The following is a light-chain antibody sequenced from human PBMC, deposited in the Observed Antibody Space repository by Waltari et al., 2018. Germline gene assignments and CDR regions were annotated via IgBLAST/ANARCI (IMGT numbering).Light chain of an antibody. J-gene: IGKJ4*01. CDR3: QQTSGAPIT. CDR1: KNIFNY. V-gene: IGKV1-39*01. Sequence: DIQITQSPSSLSASFGDRVTIPCRASKNIFNYVYWYQQKPGKAPRLLISGASSLQGGVPSRFSGSGFGTDFTLTIGGLQPEDSATYYCQQTSGAPITFGRGTKVEIK. CDR2: GAS.